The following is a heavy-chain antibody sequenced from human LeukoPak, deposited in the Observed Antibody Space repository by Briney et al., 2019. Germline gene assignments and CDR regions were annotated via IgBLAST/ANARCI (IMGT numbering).Heavy chain of an antibody. J-gene: IGHJ4*02. CDR3: ARVMVTAIRDELDN. CDR2: ISCDGSFT. CDR1: GFIFSTYA. D-gene: IGHD2-21*02. Sequence: GGSLRLSCAASGFIFSTYAMYWVRQAPGKGLEWVAVISCDGSFTRHADSVKGLFTISRDNSKNTLYLQMNSLRDEDTAVYYFARVMVTAIRDELDNWGQGTLVAVSS. V-gene: IGHV3-30*04.